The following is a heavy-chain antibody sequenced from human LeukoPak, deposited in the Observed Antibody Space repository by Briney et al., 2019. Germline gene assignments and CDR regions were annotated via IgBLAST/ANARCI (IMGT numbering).Heavy chain of an antibody. Sequence: GRSLRLPCAASGFTFSSYGMHWVRQAPGKGLEWVAVIWYDGSNKYYADSVKGRFTISRDNSKNTLYLQMNSLRAGDTAVYYCARDSSGYFGDWGQGTLVTVSS. CDR2: IWYDGSNK. V-gene: IGHV3-33*01. CDR1: GFTFSSYG. D-gene: IGHD3-22*01. CDR3: ARDSSGYFGD. J-gene: IGHJ4*02.